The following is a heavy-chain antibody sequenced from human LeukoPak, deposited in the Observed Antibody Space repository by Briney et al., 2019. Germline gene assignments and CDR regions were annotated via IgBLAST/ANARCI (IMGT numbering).Heavy chain of an antibody. CDR2: MRPRKSDT. CDR1: GYSLSTYD. D-gene: IGHD3-22*01. CDR3: AGGPPEDTSSGY. Sequence: GASVKVSYKASGYSLSTYDINWVRQAPGQGLEWLGWMRPRKSDTGYGRKFQDRVTLTWNISTDTAYMELSSLTPEDTAVYFCAGGPPEDTSSGYWGQGTLVTVSS. V-gene: IGHV1-8*01. J-gene: IGHJ4*02.